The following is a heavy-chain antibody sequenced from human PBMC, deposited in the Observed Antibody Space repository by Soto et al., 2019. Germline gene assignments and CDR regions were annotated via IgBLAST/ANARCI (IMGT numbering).Heavy chain of an antibody. CDR2: IRGSGGST. Sequence: GSLTLFSKAPGSTLSSDSRSSVPQAAGNGLEWVSAIRGSGGSTYYADSVKGRFTISRDNSKNTLYLQMNSLRAEDTAVYYCAKYQHYGVDYYYYGMDVWGQGTTVTVSS. CDR3: AKYQHYGVDYYYYGMDV. V-gene: IGHV3-23*01. CDR1: GSTLSSDS. J-gene: IGHJ6*02. D-gene: IGHD4-17*01.